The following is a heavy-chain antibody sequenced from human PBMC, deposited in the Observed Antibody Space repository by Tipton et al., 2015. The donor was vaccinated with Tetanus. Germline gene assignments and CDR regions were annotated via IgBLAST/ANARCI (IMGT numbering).Heavy chain of an antibody. CDR2: VYPTGST. CDR1: GAPVSGGVEY. V-gene: IGHV4-61*08. D-gene: IGHD2-21*02. CDR3: ARFYCGGACHSPYYNGVDV. Sequence: TLSLTCAVSGAPVSGGVEYWTWLRQSPGNGLEWIGHVYPTGSTYYNPSLESRITLSVDKSRNQFSLKVWSVTTADTAIYYCARFYCGGACHSPYYNGVDVWGQGTAVTVS. J-gene: IGHJ6*02.